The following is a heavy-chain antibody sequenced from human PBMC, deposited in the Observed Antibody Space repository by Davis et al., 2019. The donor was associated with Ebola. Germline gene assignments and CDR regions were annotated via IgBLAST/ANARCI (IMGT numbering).Heavy chain of an antibody. V-gene: IGHV4-39*01. Sequence: SETLSLTCTVSGGSISSSSYYWGWIRQPPGKGLEWIGNNYYSGSTYYNPSLKSRVTLSVDTSKNQFSLKLRSVTAADTAVYYCARGHSYGSMVYGMDVWGQGTTVTVSS. D-gene: IGHD5-18*01. CDR3: ARGHSYGSMVYGMDV. CDR2: NYYSGST. J-gene: IGHJ6*02. CDR1: GGSISSSSYY.